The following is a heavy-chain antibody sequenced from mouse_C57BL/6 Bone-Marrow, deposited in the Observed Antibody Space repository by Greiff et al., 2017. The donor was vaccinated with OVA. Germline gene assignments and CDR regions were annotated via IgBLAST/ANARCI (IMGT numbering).Heavy chain of an antibody. Sequence: EVQLQQSGAELVRPGASVKLSCTASGFNIKDDYMHWVKQRPEQGLEWIGWIDPENGDTEYASKFQGKATITEDTSSNTAYLQLSSLASEDTDVYYCTSYGNFDYWGQGTTLTVSS. J-gene: IGHJ2*01. CDR1: GFNIKDDY. D-gene: IGHD2-1*01. CDR2: IDPENGDT. V-gene: IGHV14-4*01. CDR3: TSYGNFDY.